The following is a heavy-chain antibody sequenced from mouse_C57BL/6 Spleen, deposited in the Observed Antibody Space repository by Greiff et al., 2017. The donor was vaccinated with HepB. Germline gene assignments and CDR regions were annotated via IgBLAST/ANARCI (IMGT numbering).Heavy chain of an antibody. CDR3: ARFRSLLPYFDY. V-gene: IGHV1-52*01. Sequence: QVQLQQPGAELVRPGSSVKLSCKASGYTFTSYWMHWVKQRPIQGLEWIGNIDPSDSETHYNQKFKDKATLTVDKSSSTAYMQLSSLTSEDSAVYYCARFRSLLPYFDYWGQGTTLTVSS. CDR1: GYTFTSYW. CDR2: IDPSDSET. J-gene: IGHJ2*01. D-gene: IGHD1-1*01.